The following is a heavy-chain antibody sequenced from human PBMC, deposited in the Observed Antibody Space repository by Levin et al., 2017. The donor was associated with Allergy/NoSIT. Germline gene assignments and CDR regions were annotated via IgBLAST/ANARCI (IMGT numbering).Heavy chain of an antibody. CDR1: GFTVSIYA. J-gene: IGHJ4*02. D-gene: IGHD5-24*01. V-gene: IGHV3-23*01. CDR3: AKAGGGYYFDL. Sequence: GASVKVSCAASGFTVSIYAMNWVRQAPGKGLEWVSAVTDGGATTYYADSVKGRFTISTDNSENTVYLQMSSLRAEDTAVYFCAKAGGGYYFDLWGQGTLVTVSS. CDR2: VTDGGATT.